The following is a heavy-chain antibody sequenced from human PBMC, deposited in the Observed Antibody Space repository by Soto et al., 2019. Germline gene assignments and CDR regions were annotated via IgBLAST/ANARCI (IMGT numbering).Heavy chain of an antibody. V-gene: IGHV3-30*18. CDR2: ISYDGSKK. CDR3: AKASHCNKGRCSLGLIGDRAFDI. Sequence: QARLVESGGGVVQPGRSLRLSCEASGLTFSAYGMHWVRQAPGKGLEWVATISYDGSKKYFGDSVKGRFTISRDNSKSTLYLEMNSLRTEDTAVYYCAKASHCNKGRCSLGLIGDRAFDIWGQGKMVTLSS. D-gene: IGHD2-8*01. J-gene: IGHJ3*02. CDR1: GLTFSAYG.